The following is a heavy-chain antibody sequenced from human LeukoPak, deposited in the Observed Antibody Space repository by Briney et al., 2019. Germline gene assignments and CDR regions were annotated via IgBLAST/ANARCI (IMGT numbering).Heavy chain of an antibody. D-gene: IGHD6-19*01. J-gene: IGHJ4*02. CDR3: ARPGYSSGWYLYYFDY. CDR2: XNPNSGGT. V-gene: IGHV1-2*02. Sequence: QXLEWXXWXNPNSGGTNYAQKFQGRVTMTRDTSISTAYMELSRLRSDDTAVYYCARPGYSSGWYLYYFDYWGQGTLVTVSS.